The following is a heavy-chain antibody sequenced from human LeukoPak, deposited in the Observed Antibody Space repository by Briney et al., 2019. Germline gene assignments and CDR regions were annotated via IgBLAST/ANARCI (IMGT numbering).Heavy chain of an antibody. Sequence: SETLSLTCAVYGGSFSGYYWSWIRQPPGKGLEWIGEINHSGSTNYNPSLKSRVTISVDTSNNQFSLQLSSVTAADTAVYYWASKVVAATLDYWRQGTLVTVSS. V-gene: IGHV4-34*01. CDR3: ASKVVAATLDY. CDR2: INHSGST. D-gene: IGHD2-15*01. J-gene: IGHJ4*02. CDR1: GGSFSGYY.